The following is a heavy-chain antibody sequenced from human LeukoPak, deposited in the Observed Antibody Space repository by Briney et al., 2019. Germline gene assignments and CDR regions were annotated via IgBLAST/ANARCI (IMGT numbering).Heavy chain of an antibody. V-gene: IGHV1-69*05. Sequence: GASVKVSCKASGGTFSSYAISWVRQAPGQGPEWMGGIIPIFGTANYAQKFQGRVTITTDESTSTAYMELSSLRSEDTAVYYCARVVYSGYDFLSYWFDPWGQGTLVTVSS. D-gene: IGHD5-12*01. CDR1: GGTFSSYA. CDR2: IIPIFGTA. J-gene: IGHJ5*02. CDR3: ARVVYSGYDFLSYWFDP.